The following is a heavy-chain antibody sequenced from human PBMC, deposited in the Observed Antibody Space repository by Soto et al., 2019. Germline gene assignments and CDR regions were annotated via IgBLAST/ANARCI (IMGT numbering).Heavy chain of an antibody. CDR2: IKQDGSEK. J-gene: IGHJ5*02. D-gene: IGHD1-26*01. V-gene: IGHV3-7*01. Sequence: PGGSLRLSCAASGFTFSSYWMSWARQAPGKGLEWVANIKQDGSEKYYVDSVKGRFTISRHNAKNSLYLQMNSLRAEDTAVYYCAMRIPRVGDTFWFDPWGQGTLVTVSS. CDR1: GFTFSSYW. CDR3: AMRIPRVGDTFWFDP.